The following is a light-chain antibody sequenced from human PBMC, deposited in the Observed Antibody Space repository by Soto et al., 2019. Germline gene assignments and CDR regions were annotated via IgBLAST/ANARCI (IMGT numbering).Light chain of an antibody. CDR2: EVS. J-gene: IGLJ3*02. CDR3: FSYTTSSTLV. Sequence: QSALTQPASVSGSPGQSITISCTGTSSDVGGYNYVSWYQQHPAKAPKLMIYEVSNRPSGVSHRFSGSKSGNTASLTISGLQAKDEADYYCFSYTTSSTLVFGGGTKLTVL. CDR1: SSDVGGYNY. V-gene: IGLV2-14*01.